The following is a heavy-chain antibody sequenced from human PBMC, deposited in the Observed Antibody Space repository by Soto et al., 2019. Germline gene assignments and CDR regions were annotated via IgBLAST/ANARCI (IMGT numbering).Heavy chain of an antibody. CDR3: AHRRRFCSGNSCYSIWFAP. Sequence: QITLKESGPTLVKPTQTLTLTCTFSGFSLSTSGVGVGWIRQPPGKALEWLALIYWDDDKRYSPSLKSRLTITKDTSKNQVVLTMTNMDAVDTATYYCAHRRRFCSGNSCYSIWFAPWGQGTLVTVSS. D-gene: IGHD2-15*01. CDR1: GFSLSTSGVG. CDR2: IYWDDDK. V-gene: IGHV2-5*02. J-gene: IGHJ5*02.